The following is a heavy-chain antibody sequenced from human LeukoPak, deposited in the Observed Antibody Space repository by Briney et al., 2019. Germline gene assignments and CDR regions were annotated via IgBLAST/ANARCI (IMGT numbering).Heavy chain of an antibody. CDR3: ARTSQVPPNMVRVWYFDF. D-gene: IGHD3-10*01. J-gene: IGHJ4*02. Sequence: SETLSLTCAVSGGSLSGNYWSWIRQPPGKGLEWIWEINDSGRTKYNPSLKSRVTISVDTSKNQFSLKLSSVTAADTAMYFCARTSQVPPNMVRVWYFDFWGQGTLVTVSP. V-gene: IGHV4-34*01. CDR2: INDSGRT. CDR1: GGSLSGNY.